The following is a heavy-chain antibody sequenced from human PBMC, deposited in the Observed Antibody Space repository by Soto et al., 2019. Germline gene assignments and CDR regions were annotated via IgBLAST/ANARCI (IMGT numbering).Heavy chain of an antibody. Sequence: ASVKVSCKASGGTFSSYAISWVRQAPGQGLEWMGGIIPIFGTANYAQKFQGRVTITADESTSTAYMELSSLRSEDTAVYYCARNPYYYDSSGYSQGYYFDYWG. J-gene: IGHJ4*01. CDR1: GGTFSSYA. CDR3: ARNPYYYDSSGYSQGYYFDY. CDR2: IIPIFGTA. D-gene: IGHD3-22*01. V-gene: IGHV1-69*13.